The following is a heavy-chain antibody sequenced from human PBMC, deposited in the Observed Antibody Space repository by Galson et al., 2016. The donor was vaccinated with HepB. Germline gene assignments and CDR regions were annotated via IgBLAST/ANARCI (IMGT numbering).Heavy chain of an antibody. Sequence: SLRLSCAASGFTFSSYSMNWVRQAPGKGLEWVSSISSSESYIHSADSVKGRFIISRDNAKHLLYLQMNSLRAEDTAVYYCARKTNSGSNRYSFDYWGQGTLVTVSS. CDR2: ISSSESYI. J-gene: IGHJ4*02. V-gene: IGHV3-21*01. D-gene: IGHD3-10*01. CDR1: GFTFSSYS. CDR3: ARKTNSGSNRYSFDY.